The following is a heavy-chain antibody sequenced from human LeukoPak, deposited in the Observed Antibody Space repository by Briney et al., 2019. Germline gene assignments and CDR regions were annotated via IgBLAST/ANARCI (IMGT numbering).Heavy chain of an antibody. CDR1: GFPFSSYA. Sequence: GGSLRLACAASGFPFSSYAMHWVRQAPGKGLEWVAVISYDGSNKYYADSVKGRFTISRDDSKNTLYLQMNSLRAEDTAVYYCARYDYWGQGTLVTVSS. V-gene: IGHV3-30-3*01. CDR2: ISYDGSNK. CDR3: ARYDY. J-gene: IGHJ4*02.